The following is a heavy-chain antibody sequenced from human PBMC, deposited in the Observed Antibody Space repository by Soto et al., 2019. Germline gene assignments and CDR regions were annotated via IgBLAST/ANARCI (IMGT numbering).Heavy chain of an antibody. CDR1: GGSVSSGSYY. CDR2: IYYSGST. J-gene: IGHJ4*02. D-gene: IGHD3-10*01. CDR3: ARDRSFAGGSGKYYFDY. V-gene: IGHV4-61*01. Sequence: KPSETLSLTCTVSGGSVSSGSYYWSWIRQPPGKGLEWIGYIYYSGSTNYNPSLKSRVTISVDTSKNQFSLKLSSVTAADTAVYYCARDRSFAGGSGKYYFDYWGQGTLVTVSS.